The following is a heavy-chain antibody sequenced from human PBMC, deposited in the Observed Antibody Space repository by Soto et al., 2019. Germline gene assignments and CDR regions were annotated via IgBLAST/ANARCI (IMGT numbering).Heavy chain of an antibody. D-gene: IGHD2-2*01. J-gene: IGHJ4*02. CDR2: ISYDGSNQ. CDR1: GFTFSSYG. Sequence: GGSLRLSCTASGFTFSSYGMHWVRQAPGKGLEWVALISYDGSNQNYADSVKGRFTISRDKSKNMLFLQMNSLTAEDTAVYYCVKDQSCSSISCHYFDSWGQGTLVTVSS. V-gene: IGHV3-30*18. CDR3: VKDQSCSSISCHYFDS.